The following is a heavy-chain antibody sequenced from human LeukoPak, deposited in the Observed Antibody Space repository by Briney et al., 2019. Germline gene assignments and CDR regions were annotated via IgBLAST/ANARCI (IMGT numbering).Heavy chain of an antibody. CDR2: INPNSGGT. V-gene: IGHV1-2*02. CDR1: GYTFTSYG. J-gene: IGHJ4*02. CDR3: ARGYGSGSYYIPYFDF. D-gene: IGHD3-10*01. Sequence: ASVKVSCKASGYTFTSYGISWVRQAPGQGLEWMGWINPNSGGTNYAQKFQGRVTMTRDTSISTAYMELSRLGSDDTAVYYCARGYGSGSYYIPYFDFWGQGTLVTVSS.